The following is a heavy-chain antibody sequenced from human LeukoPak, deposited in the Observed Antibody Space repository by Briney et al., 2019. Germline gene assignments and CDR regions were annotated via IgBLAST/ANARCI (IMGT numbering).Heavy chain of an antibody. CDR3: ARDDYGDYPFDY. CDR2: IYYSGST. J-gene: IGHJ4*02. V-gene: IGHV4-59*12. D-gene: IGHD4-17*01. Sequence: PSETLSLTCTVSSGSISSYYWSWIRQPPGKGLEWIGYIYYSGSTNYNPSLKSRVTISVDTSKNQFSLKLSSVTAADTAVYYCARDDYGDYPFDYWGQGTLVTVSS. CDR1: SGSISSYY.